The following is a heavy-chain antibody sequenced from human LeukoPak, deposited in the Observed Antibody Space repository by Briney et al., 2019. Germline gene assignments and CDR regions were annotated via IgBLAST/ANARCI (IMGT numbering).Heavy chain of an antibody. CDR3: ARIVGATIYRFDP. CDR2: ITGSGGGT. D-gene: IGHD1-26*01. V-gene: IGHV3-23*01. CDR1: GFTFSTYS. Sequence: PGGSLRLSCAASGFTFSTYSINWVRQAPGKGLEWVSTITGSGGGTYYADSVKGRFTISRDNSKNTLVLQMNSLRAEDTAVYYCARIVGATIYRFDPWGQGTLVTVSS. J-gene: IGHJ5*02.